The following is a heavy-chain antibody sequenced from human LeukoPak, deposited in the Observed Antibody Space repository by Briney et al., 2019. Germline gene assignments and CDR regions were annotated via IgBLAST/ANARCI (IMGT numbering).Heavy chain of an antibody. CDR1: GFTVSSNY. D-gene: IGHD6-19*01. J-gene: IGHJ4*02. Sequence: GGSLRLSCAASGFTVSSNYMSWVRQAPGKGLEWVSVIYSGGSTYYADSVKGRFTISRDNSKNTLYLQMNSLRAEDTAVYYCARVIAVAQTPDYFDYWGQGTLVTVSS. CDR2: IYSGGST. CDR3: ARVIAVAQTPDYFDY. V-gene: IGHV3-66*01.